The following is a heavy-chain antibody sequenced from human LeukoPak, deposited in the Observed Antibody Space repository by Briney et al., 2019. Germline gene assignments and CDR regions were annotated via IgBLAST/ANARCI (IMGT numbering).Heavy chain of an antibody. CDR1: GYSISSGYY. V-gene: IGHV4-38-2*02. D-gene: IGHD2-2*01. J-gene: IGHJ5*02. CDR2: IYHSGST. CDR3: ARDRCSSTSCHESLNWFDP. Sequence: SETLSLTCTVSGYSISSGYYWGWIRQPPGKGLEWIGSIYHSGSTYYNPSLKSRVTISVDTSKNQFSLKLSSVTAADTAVYYCARDRCSSTSCHESLNWFDPWGQGTLVTVSS.